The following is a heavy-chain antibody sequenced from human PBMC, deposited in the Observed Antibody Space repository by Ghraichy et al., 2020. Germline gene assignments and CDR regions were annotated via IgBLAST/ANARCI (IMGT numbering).Heavy chain of an antibody. D-gene: IGHD1-20*01. J-gene: IGHJ4*02. CDR2: ISGGGETT. V-gene: IGHV3-23*01. CDR3: ATDPDFTYNWSDDDF. CDR1: GFTFNRHA. Sequence: GGSLRLSCSASGFTFNRHAMTWVRQAPGKGLASVSSISGGGETTFYADSVKGRFTISRDNSKNTLYLQMHSLRADDTAIYYCATDPDFTYNWSDDDFWGQGTLVTVSS.